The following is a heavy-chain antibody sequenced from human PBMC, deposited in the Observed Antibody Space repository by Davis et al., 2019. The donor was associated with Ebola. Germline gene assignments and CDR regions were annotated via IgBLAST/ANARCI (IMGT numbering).Heavy chain of an antibody. D-gene: IGHD5-24*01. CDR2: IYSGGST. J-gene: IGHJ4*02. CDR3: ARVLGWLQHFDY. Sequence: GGSLKISCAASGFTVSSNYMSWVRQAPGKGLEWVSVIYSGGSTYYADSVKGRFTISRDNSKNTLYLQMNSLRAEDTAVYYCARVLGWLQHFDYWGQGTLVTVSS. V-gene: IGHV3-66*01. CDR1: GFTVSSNY.